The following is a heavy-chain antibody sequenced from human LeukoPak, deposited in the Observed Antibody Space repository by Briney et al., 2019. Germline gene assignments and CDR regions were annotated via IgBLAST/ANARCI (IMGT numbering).Heavy chain of an antibody. J-gene: IGHJ6*02. D-gene: IGHD3-22*01. CDR2: INHSGST. V-gene: IGHV4-34*01. CDR3: ARVRWLAYYYYGMDV. Sequence: SGTLSLTCAVYGGSFSGYYWSWIRQPPGKGLEWIGEINHSGSTNYNPSLKSRVTISVDTSKNQFSLKLSSVTAADTAVYYCARVRWLAYYYYGMDVWGQGTTVTVSS. CDR1: GGSFSGYY.